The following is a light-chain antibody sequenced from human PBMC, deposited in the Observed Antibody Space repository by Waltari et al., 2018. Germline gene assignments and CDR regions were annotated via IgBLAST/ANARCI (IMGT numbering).Light chain of an antibody. CDR2: ATS. Sequence: DVQMTQSPSSLSASIGDRVTITCRPSRSVIGYLNWYQQTPGKAPKFLIYATSTLQSGVPSRFSGSGSGTDYTLTISSLQPEDFATYYCQQSHSSPLTFGGGTNVEIK. J-gene: IGKJ4*01. CDR3: QQSHSSPLT. V-gene: IGKV1-39*01. CDR1: RSVIGY.